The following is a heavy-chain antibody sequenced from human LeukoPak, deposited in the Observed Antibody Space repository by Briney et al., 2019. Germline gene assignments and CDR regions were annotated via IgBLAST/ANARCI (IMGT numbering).Heavy chain of an antibody. V-gene: IGHV3-48*04. Sequence: GSLRLSCAASGFTFSPYSMNWVRQAPGKGLEWVSYISSTDSTIYYADSMKGRFTISRDNAKNSLYLQMNSLRAEDTAVYYCARGTTVWARMDVWGKGTTVTVSS. CDR2: ISSTDSTI. CDR3: ARGTTVWARMDV. CDR1: GFTFSPYS. D-gene: IGHD4-17*01. J-gene: IGHJ6*03.